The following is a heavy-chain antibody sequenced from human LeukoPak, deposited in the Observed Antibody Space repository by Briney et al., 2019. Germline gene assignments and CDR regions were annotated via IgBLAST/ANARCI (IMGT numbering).Heavy chain of an antibody. CDR1: GGSISSNSFY. V-gene: IGHV4-39*01. Sequence: PSETLSLTCTVSGGSISSNSFYWGWIRQPPGKGLEWIGSIYYSGNTYYNASLKSQVSISIDTSKNQFSLRLTSVTAADTAVYYCARQTGSGLFILPGGQGTLVTVSS. CDR3: ARQTGSGLFILP. D-gene: IGHD3/OR15-3a*01. CDR2: IYYSGNT. J-gene: IGHJ4*02.